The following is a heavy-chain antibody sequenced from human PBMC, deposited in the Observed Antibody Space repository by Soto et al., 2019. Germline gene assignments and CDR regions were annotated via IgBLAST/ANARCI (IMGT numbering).Heavy chain of an antibody. V-gene: IGHV4-4*07. J-gene: IGHJ4*02. CDR2: IYSGGRD. CDR1: CGSIIGHF. CDR3: ARDNVWSGYYSFFDH. Sequence: KPSETLSLTCTFSCGSIIGHFWSWIRQPAGKRMEWIGRIYSGGRDNYNPALKSRVTMSVDTSKNQFSLTLRSVTAADTAVYYCARDNVWSGYYSFFDHWGQGSLVTVSS. D-gene: IGHD3-3*01.